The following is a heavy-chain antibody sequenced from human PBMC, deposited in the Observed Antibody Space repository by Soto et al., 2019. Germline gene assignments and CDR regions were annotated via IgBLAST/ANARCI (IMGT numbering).Heavy chain of an antibody. Sequence: SETLSLTCTVSGGSISSGGYYWSWIRQHPGKGLEWIGYIYYSGSTYYNPSLKSRVTISVDTSKNQFSLKLSSVTAADTAVYYCARSGASFSRVSLLWFDPSGQGTLVTVSS. J-gene: IGHJ5*02. V-gene: IGHV4-31*03. CDR2: IYYSGST. CDR1: GGSISSGGYY. D-gene: IGHD1-26*01. CDR3: ARSGASFSRVSLLWFDP.